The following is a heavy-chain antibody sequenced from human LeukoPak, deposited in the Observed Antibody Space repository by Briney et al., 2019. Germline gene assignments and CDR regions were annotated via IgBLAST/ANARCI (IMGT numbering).Heavy chain of an antibody. D-gene: IGHD2-15*01. CDR3: AKQLGYCSDGSCYFPY. Sequence: GGSLRLSCAASGFTFSSSAMSWVRQAPGKGLEWVSAISNNGGYTYYADSVQGRFTISRDNSKDTLCLQMNSLRAEDTAVYYCAKQLGYCSDGSCYFPYWGQGTLVTVSS. J-gene: IGHJ4*02. CDR1: GFTFSSSA. V-gene: IGHV3-23*01. CDR2: ISNNGGYT.